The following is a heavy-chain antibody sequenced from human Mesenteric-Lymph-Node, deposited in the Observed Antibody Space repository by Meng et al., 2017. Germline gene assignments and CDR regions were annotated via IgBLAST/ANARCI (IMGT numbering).Heavy chain of an antibody. CDR1: GGSISSSNW. J-gene: IGHJ4*02. V-gene: IGHV4-4*02. Sequence: QAQLQEWGPGLVRPSAPLSLTCPVSGGSISSSNWWRWVRQPPGKGLEWIGEIYHSGSTNYNPSLKSRVTISVDKSKNQFSLNLSSVTAADTAVYYCARVGQWLPIDYWGQGTLVTVSS. CDR3: ARVGQWLPIDY. CDR2: IYHSGST. D-gene: IGHD6-19*01.